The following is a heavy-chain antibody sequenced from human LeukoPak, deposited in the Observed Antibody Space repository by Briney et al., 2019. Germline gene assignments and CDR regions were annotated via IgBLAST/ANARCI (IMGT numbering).Heavy chain of an antibody. D-gene: IGHD2-15*01. CDR2: VYYTGNT. J-gene: IGHJ6*03. CDR3: ARLLPNTLPGLPYNYHYLDV. Sequence: PSETLSLTCTVSGGSTTNYYWSWIRQPPGKGLEWIGYVYYTGNTRYDPSLTSRVIISVDTSRNQFSLRLYSVTAADTAVYDCARLLPNTLPGLPYNYHYLDVWGKGTTVTVSS. CDR1: GGSTTNYY. V-gene: IGHV4-59*01.